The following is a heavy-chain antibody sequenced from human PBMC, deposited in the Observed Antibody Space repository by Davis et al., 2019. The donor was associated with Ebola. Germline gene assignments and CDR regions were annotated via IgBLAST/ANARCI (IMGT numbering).Heavy chain of an antibody. D-gene: IGHD4-17*01. CDR3: ATRGTTVTTRSIDY. CDR2: MYYSGST. V-gene: IGHV4-59*04. J-gene: IGHJ4*02. Sequence: GSLRLSCTVSGDSITSSYWTWIRQPPGKGLEWIGGMYYSGSTYYSPSLKSRLTMSVDASRSQISLKLNSLTAADTAVYYCATRGTTVTTRSIDYWGQGTLVTVSS. CDR1: GDSITSSY.